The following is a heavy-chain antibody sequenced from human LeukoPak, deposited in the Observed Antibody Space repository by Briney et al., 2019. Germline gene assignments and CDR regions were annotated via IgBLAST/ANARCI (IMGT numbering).Heavy chain of an antibody. D-gene: IGHD6-13*01. CDR2: ISWNSGSI. CDR3: AKDSLSYSSSFDY. J-gene: IGHJ4*02. CDR1: GFTFDDYA. V-gene: IGHV3-9*01. Sequence: GGSLRLSCAASGFTFDDYAMHWVRQAPGKGLEWVSGISWNSGSIGYADSVKGRFTISRDNAKNSLYLQMNSLRAEDTALYYCAKDSLSYSSSFDYWGQGTLVTVSS.